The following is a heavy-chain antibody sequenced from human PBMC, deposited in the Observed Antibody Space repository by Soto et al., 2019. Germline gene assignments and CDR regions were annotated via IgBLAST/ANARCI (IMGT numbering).Heavy chain of an antibody. Sequence: QVQLVESGGGVVQPGRSLRLSCAASGFTFSSYAMHWVRRAPGKGLEWMAVMSYDGSNKYYADSVKGRFTISRDNSKNTLYLQMNSLRPEDTXXXYXARDGGAYWGQGTLVIVSS. V-gene: IGHV3-30-3*01. J-gene: IGHJ4*02. CDR1: GFTFSSYA. CDR2: MSYDGSNK. CDR3: ARDGGAY. D-gene: IGHD3-16*01.